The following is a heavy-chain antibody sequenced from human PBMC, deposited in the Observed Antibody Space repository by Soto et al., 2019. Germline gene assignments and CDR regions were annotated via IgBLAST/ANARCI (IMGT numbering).Heavy chain of an antibody. D-gene: IGHD4-17*01. CDR2: IHSTRSP. J-gene: IGHJ5*02. CDR1: GGSVSSGSYY. CDR3: ARSPAYGDYANLDT. Sequence: SETLSLTCTVSGGSVSSGSYYWSWIRQPAGKGLEWIGRIHSTRSPNYNPSLKSRVTMSVDTSKNQFSLKLNLTSVTAADTAVYYCARSPAYGDYANLDTWGQGTLVTVSS. V-gene: IGHV4-61*02.